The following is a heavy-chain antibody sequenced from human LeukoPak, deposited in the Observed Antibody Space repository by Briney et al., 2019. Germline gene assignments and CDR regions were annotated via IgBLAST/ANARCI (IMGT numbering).Heavy chain of an antibody. J-gene: IGHJ4*02. Sequence: GGSLRLSCAASGFIFSSYWMHWVRQAPGKGLVWVSHINNDGSSSDYADSVKGRFTISRDNAKNTVHLQANSLRADDTAVYYCARADHIVGPFVYWGQGTLVTVSS. CDR3: ARADHIVGPFVY. CDR2: INNDGSSS. V-gene: IGHV3-74*01. D-gene: IGHD2-15*01. CDR1: GFIFSSYW.